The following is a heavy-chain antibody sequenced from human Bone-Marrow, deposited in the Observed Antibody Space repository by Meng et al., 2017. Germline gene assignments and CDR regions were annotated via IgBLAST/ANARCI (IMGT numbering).Heavy chain of an antibody. D-gene: IGHD5/OR15-5a*01. J-gene: IGHJ6*02. CDR3: ARDLGSTEYYYYGMDV. CDR2: IYYSGST. V-gene: IGHV4-39*07. CDR1: GGSISSSSYY. Sequence: SETLSLTCTVSGGSISSSSYYWGWIRQPPGKGLEWIGSIYYSGSTYYNPSLKSRVTISVDTSKNQFSLKLSSVTAADTAVYYCARDLGSTEYYYYGMDVWGQGTTVTVSS.